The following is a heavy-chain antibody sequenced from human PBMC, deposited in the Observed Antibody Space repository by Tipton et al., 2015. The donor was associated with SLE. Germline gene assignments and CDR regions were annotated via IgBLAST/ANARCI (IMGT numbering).Heavy chain of an antibody. Sequence: QVQLVQSGGGVFQPGRSLRLSCVASTFTLSLYYMHWVRQAPGKGLEWVAAISHDGANKYYADSVRGRFTISTDSSKNTLYLQMNSLRAEDTAVYYCARDVGVDFDYWGQGTLVTVSS. J-gene: IGHJ4*02. CDR1: TFTLSLYY. CDR2: ISHDGANK. CDR3: ARDVGVDFDY. D-gene: IGHD3-3*01. V-gene: IGHV3-30-3*01.